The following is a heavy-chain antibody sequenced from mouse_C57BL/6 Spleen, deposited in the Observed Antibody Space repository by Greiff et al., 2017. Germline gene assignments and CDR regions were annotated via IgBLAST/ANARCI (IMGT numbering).Heavy chain of an antibody. CDR3: ARSSSSHWYFDV. CDR2: INPNNGGT. CDR1: GYTFTDYY. V-gene: IGHV1-26*01. J-gene: IGHJ1*03. D-gene: IGHD1-1*01. Sequence: EVQLQQSGPELVKPGASVKISCKASGYTFTDYYMNWVKQSHGKSLEWIGDINPNNGGTRYNQKFKGKATLTVDKSSSTAYMELRSLTSEDSAVYYCARSSSSHWYFDVWGTGTTVTVSS.